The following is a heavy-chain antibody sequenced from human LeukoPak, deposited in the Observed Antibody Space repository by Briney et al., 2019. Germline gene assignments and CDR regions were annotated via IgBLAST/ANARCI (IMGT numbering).Heavy chain of an antibody. CDR1: GGSISSGDYY. CDR2: IYYSGNT. J-gene: IGHJ3*02. V-gene: IGHV4-30-4*02. CDR3: ARARSSSSLDALDI. Sequence: SETLSLTCTVSGGSISSGDYYWSWIRQPPGKGLEWIGYIYYSGNTNSNPSLKSRVSMSVDTSKNQLSLRLSSVTAADTAVYYCARARSSSSLDALDIWGQGTMVTVSS. D-gene: IGHD6-6*01.